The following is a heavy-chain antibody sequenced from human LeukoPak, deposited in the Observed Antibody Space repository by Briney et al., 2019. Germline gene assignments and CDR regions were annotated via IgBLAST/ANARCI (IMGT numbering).Heavy chain of an antibody. CDR2: IIQDGSVT. CDR3: ARGNYYDSSGYYSEYFQH. Sequence: GGSLRLSCVTSGITFSNYYMHWVRQVPGEGLVWVSHIIQDGSVTSYADSVKGRFTISRDNSKNTLYLQMNSLRAEDTAVYYCARGNYYDSSGYYSEYFQHWGQGTLVTVSS. J-gene: IGHJ1*01. D-gene: IGHD3-22*01. CDR1: GITFSNYY. V-gene: IGHV3-74*01.